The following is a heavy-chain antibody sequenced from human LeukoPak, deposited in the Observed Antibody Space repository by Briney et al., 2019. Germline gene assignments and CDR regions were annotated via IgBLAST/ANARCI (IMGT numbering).Heavy chain of an antibody. CDR1: GFTFSSYS. V-gene: IGHV3-21*04. D-gene: IGHD2-21*02. Sequence: GGSLRLSCAASGFTFSSYSMNWVRQAPGKGLEWVSSISSSSSYIYYADSVKGRFTISRDNAKNSLYLQMDSLRAEDTAVYYCAKGQGCGDGCYMFEHWGQGMLVTVSS. J-gene: IGHJ4*02. CDR3: AKGQGCGDGCYMFEH. CDR2: ISSSSSYI.